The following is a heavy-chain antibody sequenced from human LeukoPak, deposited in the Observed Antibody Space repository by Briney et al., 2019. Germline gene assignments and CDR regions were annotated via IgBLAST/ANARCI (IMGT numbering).Heavy chain of an antibody. J-gene: IGHJ4*02. V-gene: IGHV4-59*01. Sequence: PSETLSLTCTVSGGSIRSYYWSWIRQPPGKGLEWIGYINYSGRTNYNPSIKSGVTISVDTSKNQVSLKLSSVTAADTAVYYCARESGGSYYDYWGQGTRVTVSS. CDR2: INYSGRT. CDR3: ARESGGSYYDY. CDR1: GGSIRSYY. D-gene: IGHD3-16*01.